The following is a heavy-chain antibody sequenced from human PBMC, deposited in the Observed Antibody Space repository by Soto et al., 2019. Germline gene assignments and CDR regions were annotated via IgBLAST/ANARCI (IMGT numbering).Heavy chain of an antibody. V-gene: IGHV3-48*02. J-gene: IGHJ4*02. CDR3: ARDSGVTGADDY. CDR2: ISAGSNTI. CDR1: GFIFSVYS. D-gene: IGHD6-19*01. Sequence: ESGGGLVELGGSLRLSCAASGFIFSVYSMTWVRQAPGKGLEWVSYISAGSNTIYYRDSVKGRFTISRDNAKNSLYLQMNSLRDEDTAVYYCARDSGVTGADDYWGQGTLVTVSS.